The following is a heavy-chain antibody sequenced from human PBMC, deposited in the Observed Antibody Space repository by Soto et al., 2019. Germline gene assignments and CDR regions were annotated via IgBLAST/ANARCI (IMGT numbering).Heavy chain of an antibody. Sequence: SETLSLTCTVSGDSISRSYYWGWVRQPPGKGLECIGAVYYTGFTYYNPSLKSRLTISLDTSKNQFSLRLSSVTAADTAIYYCARLPVVVIALGYFDPWGPGTLVTVS. V-gene: IGHV4-39*01. CDR1: GDSISRSYY. CDR2: VYYTGFT. D-gene: IGHD2-21*01. J-gene: IGHJ5*02. CDR3: ARLPVVVIALGYFDP.